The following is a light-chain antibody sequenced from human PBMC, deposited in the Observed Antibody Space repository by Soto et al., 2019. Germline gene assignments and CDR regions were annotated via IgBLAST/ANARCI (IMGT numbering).Light chain of an antibody. Sequence: QSVLTQPASVSGSPGQSITISCTGTSSDVGGYNYVSWYQQYPGKAPKVMIYDVTNRPSGVSNRFSGSRSGNTASLTISGLQAEDEADYYCCSFTTSSTDVFGPGTKVTVL. CDR3: CSFTTSSTDV. J-gene: IGLJ1*01. CDR1: SSDVGGYNY. V-gene: IGLV2-14*01. CDR2: DVT.